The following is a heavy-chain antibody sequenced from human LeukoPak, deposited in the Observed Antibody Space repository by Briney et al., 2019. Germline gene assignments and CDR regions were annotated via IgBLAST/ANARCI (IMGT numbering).Heavy chain of an antibody. CDR2: IRYDGSNK. D-gene: IGHD3-10*01. Sequence: GGSLRLSCAASGFTFNTFGMYWVRQAPGKGPEWVAFIRYDGSNKNYAGSVKGRFTISRDNSKNTLFLQMNSLRPEDTAIYYCAKTGGSESFYPYYFDNWGQGTLVSVSS. CDR3: AKTGGSESFYPYYFDN. CDR1: GFTFNTFG. J-gene: IGHJ4*02. V-gene: IGHV3-30*02.